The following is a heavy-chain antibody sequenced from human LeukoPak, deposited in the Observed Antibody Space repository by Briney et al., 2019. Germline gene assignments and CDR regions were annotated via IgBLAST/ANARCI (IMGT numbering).Heavy chain of an antibody. CDR2: INFDGTST. D-gene: IGHD6-6*01. V-gene: IGHV3-74*01. CDR1: GFTFSSHW. CDR3: ARVLREYSSSSGDY. J-gene: IGHJ4*02. Sequence: PGGSLRLSCAASGFTFSSHWMTYVRQAPGKGLVWVSTINFDGTSTSYADSVKGRFTISRDNAKNTLYLQMNSLRAEDTAVYFCARVLREYSSSSGDYWGQGSLVTVSS.